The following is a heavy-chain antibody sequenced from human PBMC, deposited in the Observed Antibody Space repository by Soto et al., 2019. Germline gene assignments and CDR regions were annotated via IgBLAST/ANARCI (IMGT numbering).Heavy chain of an antibody. V-gene: IGHV4-61*01. J-gene: IGHJ6*02. D-gene: IGHD6-6*01. CDR3: ARDYSSSSNYDYYYGMDV. CDR1: GGSVSSGSYF. Sequence: QVQLQESGPGLVKPSETLSLTCTVSGGSVSSGSYFWSWIRQPPGKGLEWIGYIYYSGSTNYNPPLNSRVTISVDTSKNQFSLKLSSVTAADTAVYYCARDYSSSSNYDYYYGMDVWGQGTTVTVSS. CDR2: IYYSGST.